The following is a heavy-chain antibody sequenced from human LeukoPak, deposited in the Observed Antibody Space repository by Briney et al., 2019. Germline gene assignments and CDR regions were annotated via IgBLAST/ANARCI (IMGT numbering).Heavy chain of an antibody. Sequence: SVKVSCKASGGTFSSYVISWVRQAPGQGLEWVGRIIPIFNTANYAQKSQGRVTITTDESTSTAYMELSSLRSADTAVYHCARSGRSGDSMDAFDIWGQGTMVTVSS. CDR3: ARSGRSGDSMDAFDI. CDR2: IIPIFNTA. CDR1: GGTFSSYV. D-gene: IGHD3-16*01. J-gene: IGHJ3*02. V-gene: IGHV1-69*05.